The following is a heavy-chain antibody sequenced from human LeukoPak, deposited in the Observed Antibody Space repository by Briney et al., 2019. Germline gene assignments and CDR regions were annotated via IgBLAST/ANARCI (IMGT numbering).Heavy chain of an antibody. Sequence: GESLQISFQGSGYRFTSYWIGWVRPMPGKGLEWMGIIYPGDSDTRYSPSFQGQVTISADKSISTAYLQWSSLKASDTAMYYCARLDSSGWYYWGQGTLVTVSS. D-gene: IGHD6-19*01. J-gene: IGHJ4*02. CDR1: GYRFTSYW. V-gene: IGHV5-51*01. CDR2: IYPGDSDT. CDR3: ARLDSSGWYY.